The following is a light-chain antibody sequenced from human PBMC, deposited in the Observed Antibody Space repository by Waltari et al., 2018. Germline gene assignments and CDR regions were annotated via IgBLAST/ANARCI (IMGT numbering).Light chain of an antibody. CDR3: QQYVISPTT. V-gene: IGKV3-20*01. J-gene: IGKJ2*01. Sequence: EIVLTQSPVTLSLSPGERATLSCRASHSVSSNYLAWYQQKPGQAPRLLIYDASTRATGIPDRFSGSGSGTDFTLTISRLEPEDFAVYYCQQYVISPTTFGQGTKLEIK. CDR1: HSVSSNY. CDR2: DAS.